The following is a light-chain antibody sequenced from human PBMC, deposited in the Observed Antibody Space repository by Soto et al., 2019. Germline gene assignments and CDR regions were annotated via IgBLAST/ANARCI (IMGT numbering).Light chain of an antibody. CDR1: SGHSTYI. Sequence: QPVLTQSSSASASLGSSVKLTCTLSSGHSTYIIAWHQQQPGKVPRYLMKLEGSGSYNKGSGVPDRFSGSSSGADRYLTISNLQFEDEADYYCETWDINTHVVFGGGTQLTVL. J-gene: IGLJ2*01. CDR3: ETWDINTHVV. CDR2: LEGSGSY. V-gene: IGLV4-60*02.